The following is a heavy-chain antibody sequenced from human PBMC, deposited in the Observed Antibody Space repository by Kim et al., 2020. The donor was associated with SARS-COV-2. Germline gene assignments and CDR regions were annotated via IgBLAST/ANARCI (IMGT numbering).Heavy chain of an antibody. V-gene: IGHV4-39*01. Sequence: SETLSLTCTVSGGSISSSSYYWGWIRQPPGKGLEWIGSIYYSGSTYYNPSLKSRVTISVDTSKNQFSLKLSSVTAADTAVYYCANSIAVAGRHNWFDPWGQGTLVTVSS. J-gene: IGHJ5*02. CDR1: GGSISSSSYY. D-gene: IGHD6-19*01. CDR3: ANSIAVAGRHNWFDP. CDR2: IYYSGST.